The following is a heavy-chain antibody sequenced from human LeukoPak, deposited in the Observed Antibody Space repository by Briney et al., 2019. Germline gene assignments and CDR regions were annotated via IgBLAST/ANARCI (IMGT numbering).Heavy chain of an antibody. D-gene: IGHD2-2*01. J-gene: IGHJ6*03. CDR2: IYYSGST. CDR1: GGSISSSSYY. V-gene: IGHV4-39*07. Sequence: SETLSLTCTVSGGSISSSSYYWGWIRQPPGKGLEWIGSIYYSGSTYYNPSLKSRVTISVDTSKNQFSLKLSSVTAADTAVYYCARVQPSTRYYYYYMDVWGKGTTVTVSS. CDR3: ARVQPSTRYYYYYMDV.